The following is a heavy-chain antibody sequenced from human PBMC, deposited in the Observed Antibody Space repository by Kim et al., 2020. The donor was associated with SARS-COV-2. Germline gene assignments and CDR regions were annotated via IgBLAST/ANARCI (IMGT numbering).Heavy chain of an antibody. CDR2: IYYSGRT. D-gene: IGHD3-10*01. V-gene: IGHV4-39*07. J-gene: IGHJ5*02. CDR1: GGSISSSSYY. CDR3: ARDLRYYYGSGSYPMAWFDP. Sequence: SETLSLTCTVSGGSISSSSYYWGWIRQPPGKGLEWIGSIYYSGRTYYNPSLKSRVTITVDTSKNQFSLKLSSVTAADTVVYYCARDLRYYYGSGSYPMAWFDPWGQGTLVTVSS.